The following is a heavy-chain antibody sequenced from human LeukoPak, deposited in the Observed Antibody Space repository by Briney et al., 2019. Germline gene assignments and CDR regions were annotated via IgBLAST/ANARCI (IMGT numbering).Heavy chain of an antibody. V-gene: IGHV4-34*01. CDR3: AGGASSWPY. Sequence: SETLSLTCAVYGGSFSGYYWSWIRQPPGKGLEWIGEINHSGSTNYDPSLKSRVTISVVTSKNQFSLKLSSVTAADTAVYYCAGGASSWPYGGQGTLVTVSS. D-gene: IGHD6-13*01. CDR2: INHSGST. J-gene: IGHJ4*02. CDR1: GGSFSGYY.